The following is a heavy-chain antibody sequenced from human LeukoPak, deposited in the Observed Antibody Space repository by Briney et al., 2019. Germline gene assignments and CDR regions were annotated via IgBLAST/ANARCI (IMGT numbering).Heavy chain of an antibody. CDR1: GGSISSYY. CDR3: ARRRDYYDSSGYYYYFDY. J-gene: IGHJ4*02. CDR2: IYTSGST. D-gene: IGHD3-22*01. V-gene: IGHV4-4*09. Sequence: PSETLSLTCTVSGGSISSYYWSWIRQPPGKGLEWIGYIYTSGSTNYNPSLKSRVTISVGTSKNQFSLKLSSVTAADTAVYYCARRRDYYDSSGYYYYFDYWGQGTLVTVSS.